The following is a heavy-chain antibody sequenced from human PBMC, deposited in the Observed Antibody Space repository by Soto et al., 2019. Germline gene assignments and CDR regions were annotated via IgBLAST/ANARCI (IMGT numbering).Heavy chain of an antibody. Sequence: ELQLVESGGGLIQPGGSLRLSCAASEFTVSTNYMSWVRQAPGKGLEWVSVIYSGGGGSTSYADSVKGRFTISRDNSKNTLYLQMNSLRVEDTAVYYCARGFNWFDPWGQGTLVTVSS. CDR3: ARGFNWFDP. J-gene: IGHJ5*02. CDR2: IYSGGGGST. CDR1: EFTVSTNY. V-gene: IGHV3-53*01.